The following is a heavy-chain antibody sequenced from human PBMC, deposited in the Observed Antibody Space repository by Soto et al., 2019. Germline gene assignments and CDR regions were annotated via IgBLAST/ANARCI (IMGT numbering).Heavy chain of an antibody. V-gene: IGHV3-21*01. Sequence: KPXGSLRRSCSASGCTFSSYSMNWVRQAPGKGLEWVSSISSSSYIYYADSVKGRFTISRDNAKNSLYLQMNSLRAEDTAVYYCARDVSGYYYGWGQGTLVTVSS. J-gene: IGHJ4*02. CDR1: GCTFSSYS. CDR3: ARDVSGYYYG. D-gene: IGHD3-22*01. CDR2: ISSSSYI.